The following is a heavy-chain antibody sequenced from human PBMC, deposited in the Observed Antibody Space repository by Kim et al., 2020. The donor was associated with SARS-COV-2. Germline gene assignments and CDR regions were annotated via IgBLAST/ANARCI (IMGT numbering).Heavy chain of an antibody. V-gene: IGHV4-61*02. J-gene: IGHJ4*02. Sequence: SETLSLTCTVSGGSISSVNYFWSWIRQPAGKGLEWIGRIYASGATNYNPSLSTRVTISTDTPKNQFSLELRSVTAADTAVYYCARGLLVWSQGTLVTVS. CDR3: ARGLLV. CDR2: IYASGAT. CDR1: GGSISSVNYF. D-gene: IGHD3-10*01.